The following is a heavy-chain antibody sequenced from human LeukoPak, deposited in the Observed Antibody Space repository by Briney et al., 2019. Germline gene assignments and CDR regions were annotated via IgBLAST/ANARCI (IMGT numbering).Heavy chain of an antibody. J-gene: IGHJ6*02. CDR1: GFTFSSYA. CDR2: ISGSGGST. CDR3: AKGVGYQYYYGMDV. V-gene: IGHV3-23*01. Sequence: PGGSLRLSCAASGFTFSSYAMSWVRQAPGKGLEWVSSISGSGGSTYYVDSVKGRFTISRDNSRNTLYLQMNSLRAEDMAAYFCAKGVGYQYYYGMDVWGQGTTVTVSS.